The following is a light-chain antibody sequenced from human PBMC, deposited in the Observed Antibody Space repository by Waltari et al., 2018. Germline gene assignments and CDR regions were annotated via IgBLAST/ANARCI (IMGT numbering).Light chain of an antibody. CDR1: TSDVGGYHS. J-gene: IGLJ3*02. V-gene: IGLV2-8*01. CDR2: DVS. Sequence: QSALTQPPPASRSPGPSVTTPCTGTTSDVGGYHSVTWYQHHPGKAHEFMFYDVSRRPWVVAGCFACTTACTTSSLTASGLQAEEAADYCWCSDASMNTWVFGAGTKLTVL. CDR3: CSDASMNTWV.